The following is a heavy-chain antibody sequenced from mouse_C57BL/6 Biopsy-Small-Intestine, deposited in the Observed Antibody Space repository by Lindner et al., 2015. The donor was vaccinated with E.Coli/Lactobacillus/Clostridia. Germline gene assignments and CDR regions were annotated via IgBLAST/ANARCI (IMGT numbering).Heavy chain of an antibody. Sequence: VQLQESGAELMKPGASVKLSCKATGYTFTGYWIEWVKQRPGHGLEWIGEILPGIGSTNYNEKFKGKATFTADTSSNTAYMQLSSLTTEDSAIYYCARWDYYSNLYAMDYWGQGTSVTVSS. CDR3: ARWDYYSNLYAMDY. D-gene: IGHD2-5*01. CDR2: ILPGIGST. CDR1: GYTFTGYW. V-gene: IGHV1-9*01. J-gene: IGHJ4*01.